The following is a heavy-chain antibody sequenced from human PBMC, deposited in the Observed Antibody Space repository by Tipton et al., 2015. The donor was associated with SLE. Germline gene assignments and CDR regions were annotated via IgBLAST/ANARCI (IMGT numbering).Heavy chain of an antibody. V-gene: IGHV4-31*03. CDR1: GGSITTVGYY. CDR2: IYDSKST. Sequence: TLSLTCTVSGGSITTVGYYWSWNRQHPGKGLEWIGYIYDSKSTYYNPSLKCRLTMSADTSKNQISLKLSSVSAADTAVYYCARRPANNSQFDYWGQGMLVTVSS. D-gene: IGHD2-15*01. J-gene: IGHJ4*02. CDR3: ARRPANNSQFDY.